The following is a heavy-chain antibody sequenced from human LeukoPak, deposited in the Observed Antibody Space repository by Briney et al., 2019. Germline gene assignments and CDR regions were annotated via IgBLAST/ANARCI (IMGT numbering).Heavy chain of an antibody. V-gene: IGHV1-69*13. J-gene: IGHJ4*02. CDR3: ARDATYYYGSGSYSHFDY. D-gene: IGHD3-10*01. Sequence: SVKVSCKASGYAFTSYAMNWVRQAPGQGLEWMGGIIPIFGTANYAQKFQGRVTITADESTSTAYMELSSLRSEDTAVYYCARDATYYYGSGSYSHFDYWGQGTLVTVSS. CDR2: IIPIFGTA. CDR1: GYAFTSYA.